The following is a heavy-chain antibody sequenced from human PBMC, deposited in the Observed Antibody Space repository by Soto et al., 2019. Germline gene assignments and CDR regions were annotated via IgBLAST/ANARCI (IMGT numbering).Heavy chain of an antibody. D-gene: IGHD5-18*01. V-gene: IGHV4-39*01. CDR1: GGSISSSSYY. CDR3: ARPGYSYGAKFDY. J-gene: IGHJ4*02. CDR2: IYYSGST. Sequence: QLQLQESGPGLVKPSETLSLTCTVSGGSISSSSYYWGWIRQPPGKGLEWIGSIYYSGSTYYNPSLKSRVTISVDTSKNQFSLKLSSVTAADTAVYYCARPGYSYGAKFDYWGQGTLVTVSS.